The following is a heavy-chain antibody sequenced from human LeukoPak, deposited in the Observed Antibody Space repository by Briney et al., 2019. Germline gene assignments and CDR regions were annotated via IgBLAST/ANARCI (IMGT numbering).Heavy chain of an antibody. D-gene: IGHD4-11*01. Sequence: SETLSLTCTVSGDSISSYNWSWIRKPQGQALDWIAHIYYSGSTNYNPTLKSRVTISVDTSKNQFSLKLSSVTAADTAVYYCARDPGHDTSNYGGLDFWGQGTLVTVSS. CDR1: GDSISSYN. CDR3: ARDPGHDTSNYGGLDF. V-gene: IGHV4-59*12. J-gene: IGHJ4*02. CDR2: IYYSGST.